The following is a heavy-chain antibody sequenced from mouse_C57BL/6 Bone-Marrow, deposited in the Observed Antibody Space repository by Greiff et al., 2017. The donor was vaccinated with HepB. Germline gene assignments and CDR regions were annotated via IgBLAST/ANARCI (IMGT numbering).Heavy chain of an antibody. CDR2: INPYNGGT. Sequence: VQLQQSGPVLVKPGASVKMSCKASGYTFTDYYMNWVKQSHGKSLEWIGVINPYNGGTSYNQKFKGKATLTVDKSSSTAYMELNSLTSEDSAVYYCARSGKGYYFDYWGQGTTLTVSS. CDR1: GYTFTDYY. D-gene: IGHD3-2*02. CDR3: ARSGKGYYFDY. J-gene: IGHJ2*01. V-gene: IGHV1-19*01.